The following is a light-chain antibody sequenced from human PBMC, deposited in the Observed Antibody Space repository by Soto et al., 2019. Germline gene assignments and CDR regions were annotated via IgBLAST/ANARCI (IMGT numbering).Light chain of an antibody. CDR2: EGS. J-gene: IGLJ2*01. CDR3: CPYAGRSNFL. CDR1: SSDVGSYNL. V-gene: IGLV2-23*03. Sequence: QSVLTQPASVSGSPGQSITISCTGTSSDVGSYNLVSWYQQHPGKAPKLMIYEGSKRPSGVSNPFSGSKSGNTASLTISGLELEDEGDYSCCPYAGRSNFLFAGGTKLP.